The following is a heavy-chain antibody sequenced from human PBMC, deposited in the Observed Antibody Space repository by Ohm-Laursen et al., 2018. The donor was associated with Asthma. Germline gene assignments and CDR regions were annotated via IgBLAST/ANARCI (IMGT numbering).Heavy chain of an antibody. CDR2: IDPSNSYI. D-gene: IGHD3-22*01. CDR3: ARSKIYYDSSGYWSEAYYYYYGMDV. V-gene: IGHV5-10-1*01. CDR1: GYSFHSYW. Sequence: ESLRISCKGSGYSFHSYWITWVRQMPGKGLEWMGRIDPSNSYINYSPSFQDHVTISADKSTSTAYLQWSSLQASDTAMYYCARSKIYYDSSGYWSEAYYYYYGMDVWGQGTTVIVSS. J-gene: IGHJ6*02.